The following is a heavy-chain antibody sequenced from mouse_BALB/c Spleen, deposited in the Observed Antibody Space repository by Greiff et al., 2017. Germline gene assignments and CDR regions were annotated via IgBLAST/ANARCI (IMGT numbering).Heavy chain of an antibody. J-gene: IGHJ4*01. V-gene: IGHV1-7*01. Sequence: VQRVESGAELAKPGASVKMSCKASGYTFTSYWMHWVKQRPGQGLEWIGYINPSTGYTEYNQKFKDKATLTADKSSSTAYMQLSSLTSEDSAVYYCARRDYGYGGAMDYWGQGTSVTVSS. D-gene: IGHD2-2*01. CDR3: ARRDYGYGGAMDY. CDR1: GYTFTSYW. CDR2: INPSTGYT.